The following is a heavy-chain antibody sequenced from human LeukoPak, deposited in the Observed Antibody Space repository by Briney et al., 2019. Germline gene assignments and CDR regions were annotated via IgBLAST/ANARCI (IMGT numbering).Heavy chain of an antibody. V-gene: IGHV1-18*01. CDR1: GYTFTSYG. D-gene: IGHD1-26*01. Sequence: GASVKVSCKASGYTFTSYGISWVRQAPGQGLERMGWISAYNGNTNYAQKLQGRVTMTTDTSTSTAYMELRSLRSDDTAVYYCARDGSGSYLADDAFDIWGQGTMVTVSS. J-gene: IGHJ3*02. CDR3: ARDGSGSYLADDAFDI. CDR2: ISAYNGNT.